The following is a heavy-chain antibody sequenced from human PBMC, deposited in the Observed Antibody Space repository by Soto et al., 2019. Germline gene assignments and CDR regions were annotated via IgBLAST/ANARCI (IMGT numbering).Heavy chain of an antibody. CDR3: ARIYSGGSGSYYIDSPFGF. V-gene: IGHV1-18*01. D-gene: IGHD3-10*01. CDR2: ISAYNGNT. CDR1: GSTFTSYG. Sequence: ASVKVSCKASGSTFTSYGISWVRQAPGQGLEWMGWISAYNGNTNYAQKLQGRVTMTTDTSTSTAYMELRSLRSDDTAVYYCARIYSGGSGSYYIDSPFGFWGQGTLVTVSS. J-gene: IGHJ4*02.